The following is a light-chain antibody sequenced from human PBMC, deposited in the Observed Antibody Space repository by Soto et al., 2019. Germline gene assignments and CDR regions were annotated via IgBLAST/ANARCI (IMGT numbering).Light chain of an antibody. CDR2: DAS. CDR1: QSISSW. J-gene: IGKJ1*01. Sequence: IRMTQSPSSLSASVGDRVTITCRASQSISSWLAWYQQKPGKAPKLLIYDASSLESGVPSRFSGSGSGTEFILTISSLQHDDFATYYCQQYNNYWTFGQGTKVEIK. V-gene: IGKV1-5*01. CDR3: QQYNNYWT.